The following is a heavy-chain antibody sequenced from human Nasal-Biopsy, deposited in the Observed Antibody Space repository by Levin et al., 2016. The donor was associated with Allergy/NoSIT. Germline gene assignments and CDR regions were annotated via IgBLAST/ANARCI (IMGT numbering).Heavy chain of an antibody. Sequence: GGSLRLSCAASGFTFSSYSMNWVRQAPGKGLEWVSYISGCTGVIKYADSAKGRFTISRDNAKDSLYLQMNNLRDDDTALYYCVRDADCCSSSPCHMLHEDYWGQGTLVTVSS. D-gene: IGHD3/OR15-3a*01. CDR3: VRDADCCSSSPCHMLHEDY. CDR1: GFTFSSYS. V-gene: IGHV3-48*02. J-gene: IGHJ4*02. CDR2: ISGCTGVI.